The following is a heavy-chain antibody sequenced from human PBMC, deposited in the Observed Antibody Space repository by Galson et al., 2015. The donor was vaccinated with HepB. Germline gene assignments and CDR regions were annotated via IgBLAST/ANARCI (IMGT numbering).Heavy chain of an antibody. CDR2: ISYDGSNK. CDR1: GFTFSSYG. Sequence: SLRLSCAASGFTFSSYGMHWVRQAPGKGLEWVAVISYDGSNKYYADSVKGRFTISRDNSKNTLYLQMNSLRAEDTAVYYCAKVPQPGYYDSSGYYYEIEGHDKFLDYWGQGTLVTVSS. V-gene: IGHV3-30*18. CDR3: AKVPQPGYYDSSGYYYEIEGHDKFLDY. J-gene: IGHJ4*02. D-gene: IGHD3-22*01.